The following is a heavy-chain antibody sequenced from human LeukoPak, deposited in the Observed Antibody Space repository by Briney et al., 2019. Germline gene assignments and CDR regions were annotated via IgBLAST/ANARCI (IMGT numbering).Heavy chain of an antibody. D-gene: IGHD3-10*01. CDR3: ARDSEHYYGLGNYYKYYYYMDV. V-gene: IGHV1-69*13. Sequence: SVKVSCKASGGTFSRYAISWVRQAPGQGLEWMGGITPIFGIPNYAQKFQGRVTITADESTSTAYMELSSLRFEDAAVYYCARDSEHYYGLGNYYKYYYYMDVWGKGTTVTISS. CDR2: ITPIFGIP. CDR1: GGTFSRYA. J-gene: IGHJ6*03.